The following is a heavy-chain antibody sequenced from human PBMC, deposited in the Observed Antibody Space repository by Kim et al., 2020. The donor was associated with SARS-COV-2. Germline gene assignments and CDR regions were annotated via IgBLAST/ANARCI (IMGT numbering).Heavy chain of an antibody. CDR1: GFTFGDYA. CDR2: IRSKTYGGTT. V-gene: IGHV3-49*03. CDR3: TFYGSGSYTYYFDY. J-gene: IGHJ4*02. D-gene: IGHD3-10*01. Sequence: GGSLRLSCTASGFTFGDYAMSWFRQAPGKGLEWVGFIRSKTYGGTTEYAASVKGRFTISRDDSKSIAYLQMNSLKTEDTAVYYCTFYGSGSYTYYFDYWGQGTLVTVSS.